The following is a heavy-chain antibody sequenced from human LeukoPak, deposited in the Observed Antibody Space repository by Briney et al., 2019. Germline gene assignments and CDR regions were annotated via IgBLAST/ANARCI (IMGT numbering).Heavy chain of an antibody. CDR1: GFTFSTCA. Sequence: PGGSLRLSCEASGFTFSTCAMTWVRQAPGKGLEWVSYISSSSSTIYYTDSVKGRFTISRGNAKNSLYLQMNSLRAEDTAVYYCALAAAATPIDYWGQGTLVTVSS. CDR3: ALAAAATPIDY. D-gene: IGHD6-13*01. J-gene: IGHJ4*02. CDR2: ISSSSSTI. V-gene: IGHV3-48*04.